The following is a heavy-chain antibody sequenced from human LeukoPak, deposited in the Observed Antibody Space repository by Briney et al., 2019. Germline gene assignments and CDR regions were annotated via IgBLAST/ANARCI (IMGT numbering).Heavy chain of an antibody. V-gene: IGHV3-23*01. CDR2: ISGSGGST. J-gene: IGHJ4*02. D-gene: IGHD2-2*01. Sequence: PGGSLRLSCTASGFTFSSYGMSWVRQAPGKGLEWVSAISGSGGSTYYADSVKGRFTISRDNSKNTLYLQMNSLRAEDTAVYYCAKGEYQLLHFDYWGQGTLVTVSS. CDR1: GFTFSSYG. CDR3: AKGEYQLLHFDY.